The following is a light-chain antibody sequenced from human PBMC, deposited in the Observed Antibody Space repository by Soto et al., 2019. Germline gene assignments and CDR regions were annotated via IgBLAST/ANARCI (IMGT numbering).Light chain of an antibody. CDR3: QQYNSYWT. CDR1: QSISNS. CDR2: KAS. J-gene: IGKJ1*01. V-gene: IGKV1-5*03. Sequence: DIQMTQSPSTLSASVGDRVTITCRATQSISNSLAWYQQKPGKAPKLLIYKASSLESGVPSRFSGRGSRTEFTLTITSLQPDDFSTYGCQQYNSYWTFDQGTKVEIK.